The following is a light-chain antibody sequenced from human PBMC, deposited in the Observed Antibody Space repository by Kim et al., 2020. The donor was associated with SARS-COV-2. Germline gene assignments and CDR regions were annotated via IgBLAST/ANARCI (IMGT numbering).Light chain of an antibody. V-gene: IGLV2-8*01. J-gene: IGLJ1*01. CDR3: CSHGGSNNFYV. CDR1: SSDVGAYNY. Sequence: QSALAQPPSASGSPGQSVTISCTGTSSDVGAYNYVTWYQQHPGKAPKLMIFEVTKRPSGVPDRFSGSKSGYTASLTISGLQAEDEADYYCCSHGGSNNFYVFGSGTKVTVL. CDR2: EVT.